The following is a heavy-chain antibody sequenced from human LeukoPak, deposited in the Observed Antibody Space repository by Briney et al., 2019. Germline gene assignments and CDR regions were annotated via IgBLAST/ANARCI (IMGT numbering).Heavy chain of an antibody. J-gene: IGHJ4*02. CDR2: ISGSGGST. V-gene: IGHV3-23*01. CDR3: APAGGGNDVHN. Sequence: GGSLRLSCAASGFTFSSYAMSWVRQAPGKGLEWVSAISGSGGSTYYADSVKGRFTISRDNAKNSLYLQMNSLRAEDTALYYCAPAGGGNDVHNWGQGTLVTVSS. CDR1: GFTFSSYA. D-gene: IGHD1-1*01.